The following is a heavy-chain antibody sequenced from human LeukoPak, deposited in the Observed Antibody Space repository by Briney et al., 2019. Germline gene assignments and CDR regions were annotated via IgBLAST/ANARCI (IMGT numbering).Heavy chain of an antibody. D-gene: IGHD3-9*01. CDR3: SILRYFAWLSQPTSLYYFDY. V-gene: IGHV4-4*02. CDR2: TYKSGST. CDR1: GGSLRIINS. J-gene: IGHJ4*02. Sequence: SQTLSLTRAVSGGSLRIINSWSGARHPPGKGLEWIGETYKSGSTNYNPSLKSPVTISVDKSKTQFSLKLSSVTAADTAVYHCSILRYFAWLSQPTSLYYFDYWGQGTLVTVSS.